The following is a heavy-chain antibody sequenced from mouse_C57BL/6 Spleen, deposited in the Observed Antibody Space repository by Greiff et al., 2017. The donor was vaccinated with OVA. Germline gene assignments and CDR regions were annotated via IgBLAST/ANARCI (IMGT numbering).Heavy chain of an antibody. CDR3: ARQDGSSYDYWYFDV. V-gene: IGHV5-9*01. J-gene: IGHJ1*03. CDR1: GFTFSSYT. Sequence: EVKLEESGGGLVKPGGSLKLSCAASGFTFSSYTMSWVRQTPEQRLEWVATISGGGGNTYYPDSVKGRFTISRDNAKNTLYLQMSRRRSEDTALYYCARQDGSSYDYWYFDVWGTGTTVTVSA. CDR2: ISGGGGNT. D-gene: IGHD1-1*01.